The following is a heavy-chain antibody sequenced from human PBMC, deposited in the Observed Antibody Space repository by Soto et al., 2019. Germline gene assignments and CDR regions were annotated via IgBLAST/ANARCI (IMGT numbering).Heavy chain of an antibody. V-gene: IGHV3-74*01. CDR3: ARDGPFGVVIRYYFDY. CDR1: GFTFSSYW. D-gene: IGHD3-3*01. CDR2: INSDGSST. J-gene: IGHJ4*02. Sequence: EVQLVESGGGLVQPGGSLRLSCAASGFTFSSYWMHWVRQAPGKGLVWVSRINSDGSSTSYADSVKGRFTISRDNAKTTLYLQMNSLRAEDTAVYYCARDGPFGVVIRYYFDYWGQGTLVTVSS.